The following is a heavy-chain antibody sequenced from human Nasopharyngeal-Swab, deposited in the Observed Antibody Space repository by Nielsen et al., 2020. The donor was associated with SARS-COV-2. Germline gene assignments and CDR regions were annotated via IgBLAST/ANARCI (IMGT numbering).Heavy chain of an antibody. V-gene: IGHV3-23*01. CDR3: AKDKEDLRGVGSYDY. J-gene: IGHJ4*02. Sequence: GVSLRLSCVGSGFTLRNYDMGWVRQTPGKGLEWVSHISGSGGGTYYTDSVKGRFTISRDNSKNTLHLHMSSLRAEDTAVYYCAKDKEDLRGVGSYDYWGQGTLVTVSS. CDR1: GFTLRNYD. D-gene: IGHD3-10*01. CDR2: ISGSGGGT.